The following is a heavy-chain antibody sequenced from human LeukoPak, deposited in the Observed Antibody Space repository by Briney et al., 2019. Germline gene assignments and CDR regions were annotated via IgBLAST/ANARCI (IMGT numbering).Heavy chain of an antibody. CDR1: GYTFTGSGWY. CDR3: ARDGPAQMVDFDY. CDR2: IHPNNGAT. D-gene: IGHD3-10*01. J-gene: IGHJ4*02. V-gene: IGHV1-2*02. Sequence: AASVKVSCKASGYTFTGSGWYLYWLRQAPGQGLACVGWIHPNNGATFYAQKFQGRVAMTTDTSISTAYMELSRLRPDDTAMYYCARDGPAQMVDFDYWGQGTLVTVSS.